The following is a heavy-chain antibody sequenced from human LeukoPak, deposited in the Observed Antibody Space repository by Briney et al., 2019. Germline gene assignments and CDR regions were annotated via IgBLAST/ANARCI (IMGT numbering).Heavy chain of an antibody. V-gene: IGHV3-23*01. D-gene: IGHD6-19*01. CDR2: SDTDGDT. CDR3: VKARGLSRLAGGAFHL. J-gene: IGHJ3*01. CDR1: GFTSRNSV. Sequence: GGSLRLSCVVSGFTSRNSVMSWVRQSPGKGLEWVSSSDTDGDTQYADSVKGRFTMSRDNSKNTLYLQMTNLGSEDMAVYYCVKARGLSRLAGGAFHLWGQGTMVIVSS.